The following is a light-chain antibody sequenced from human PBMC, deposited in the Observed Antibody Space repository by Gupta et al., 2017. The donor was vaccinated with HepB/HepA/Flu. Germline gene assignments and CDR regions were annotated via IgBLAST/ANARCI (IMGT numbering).Light chain of an antibody. V-gene: IGLV2-14*03. Sequence: QSALTQPASVSGSPGQSIPISCTGTSSDVGGYNYVSWYQQHPGKAPKLMIYDVSNRPSGVSNRFSRSKSGNTASLTISGLQADDEADYYCSSYTSISTRVVFGGGTELTVL. CDR3: SSYTSISTRVV. CDR2: DVS. CDR1: SSDVGGYNY. J-gene: IGLJ2*01.